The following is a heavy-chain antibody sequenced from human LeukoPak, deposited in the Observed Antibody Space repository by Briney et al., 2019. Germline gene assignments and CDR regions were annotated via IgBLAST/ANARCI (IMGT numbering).Heavy chain of an antibody. Sequence: GRSLRLSCAASGLTFSSYAMHWVRQAPGKGLEWVAVISYDGSNKYYADSVKGRFTISRDNSKNTLYLQMNSLRAEDTAVYYCARGSYFGAFDIWGQGTMVTVSS. D-gene: IGHD2/OR15-2a*01. V-gene: IGHV3-30-3*01. CDR2: ISYDGSNK. CDR1: GLTFSSYA. CDR3: ARGSYFGAFDI. J-gene: IGHJ3*02.